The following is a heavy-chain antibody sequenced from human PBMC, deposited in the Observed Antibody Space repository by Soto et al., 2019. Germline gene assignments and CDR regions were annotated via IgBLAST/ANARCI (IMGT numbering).Heavy chain of an antibody. Sequence: QVQLQESGPGLVKPSETLSLTCTVSGGSISSYYWSWIRQPPGKGLEWIRYIYYSGSTNYNPSLKSRVTISVDTSKNQFSLKLSSVTAADTAVYYCARHTLATTPDQNFDYWGQGTLVTVSS. V-gene: IGHV4-59*08. CDR2: IYYSGST. CDR3: ARHTLATTPDQNFDY. CDR1: GGSISSYY. J-gene: IGHJ4*02. D-gene: IGHD4-17*01.